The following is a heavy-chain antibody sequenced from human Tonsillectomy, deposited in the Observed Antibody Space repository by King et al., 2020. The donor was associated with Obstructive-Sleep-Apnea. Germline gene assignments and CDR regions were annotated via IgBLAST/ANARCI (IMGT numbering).Heavy chain of an antibody. V-gene: IGHV3-30*04. CDR3: ARDPATGTTSGFDY. CDR1: VFTFSNYT. J-gene: IGHJ4*02. CDR2: ITYDGRHK. Sequence: VQLVESGGGVVQPGRSLRLSCAASVFTFSNYTINWVRQAPGKGLGWVAVITYDGRHKSDADSLRGRFTISRDNSKNTLFLQKNSLRAEDTAVYYCARDPATGTTSGFDYWGQGTLVTVSS. D-gene: IGHD1-1*01.